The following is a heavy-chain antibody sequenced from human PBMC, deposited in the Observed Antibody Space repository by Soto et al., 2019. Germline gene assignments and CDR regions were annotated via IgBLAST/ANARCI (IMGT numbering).Heavy chain of an antibody. CDR2: IIPLFGTT. D-gene: IGHD6-13*01. V-gene: IGHV1-69*13. CDR3: ARAHGTSWYNWFDP. J-gene: IGHJ5*02. Sequence: SVKVSCKASGGNFTNSGISWVRRAPGQGLEWMGGIIPLFGTTNYAHKFRGRVTVTADESTSTVYMELNSLRSEDTAMYYCARAHGTSWYNWFDPWGQGTLVTVSS. CDR1: GGNFTNSG.